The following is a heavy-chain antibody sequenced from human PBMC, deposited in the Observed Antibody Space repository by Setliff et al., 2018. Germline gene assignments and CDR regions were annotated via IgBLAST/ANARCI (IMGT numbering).Heavy chain of an antibody. D-gene: IGHD6-19*01. CDR3: ARSQWLVRIDY. Sequence: GASVKVSCKTSGYTFITYAFHWVRQAPRQRLEWMGWINAANGNTRYAQKLQGRVTMTTDTSTSTAYLELRSLRSDDTAVYYCARSQWLVRIDYWGQGTLVTVSS. CDR1: GYTFITYA. J-gene: IGHJ4*02. V-gene: IGHV1-3*01. CDR2: INAANGNT.